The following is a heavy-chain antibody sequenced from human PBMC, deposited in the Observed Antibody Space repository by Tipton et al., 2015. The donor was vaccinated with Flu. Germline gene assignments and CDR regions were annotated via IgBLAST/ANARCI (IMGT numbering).Heavy chain of an antibody. Sequence: TLSLTCAVYGGSFSGYYWSWIRQPPGKGLEWIGEINHSGSTNYNPSLKSRVTISVDTSKNQFSLKLSSVTAADTAVYYCARAPRPDIVVVPAVLPGGMDVWGQGTTVTVSS. CDR2: INHSGST. D-gene: IGHD2-2*01. V-gene: IGHV4-34*01. CDR1: GGSFSGYY. J-gene: IGHJ6*02. CDR3: ARAPRPDIVVVPAVLPGGMDV.